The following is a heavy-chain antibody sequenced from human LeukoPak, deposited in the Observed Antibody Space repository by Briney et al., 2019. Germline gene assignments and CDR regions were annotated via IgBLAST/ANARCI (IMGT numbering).Heavy chain of an antibody. J-gene: IGHJ4*02. CDR3: AKDPAGYCSGGSCYEY. CDR1: GFTFRTYP. Sequence: LPGGSLRLSCAASGFTFRTYPIHWVRQAPGKGLEWVSAISGSGGSTYYADSVKGRFTISRDNSKNTLYLQMNSLRAEDTAVYYCAKDPAGYCSGGSCYEYWGQGTLVTVSS. D-gene: IGHD2-15*01. V-gene: IGHV3-23*01. CDR2: ISGSGGST.